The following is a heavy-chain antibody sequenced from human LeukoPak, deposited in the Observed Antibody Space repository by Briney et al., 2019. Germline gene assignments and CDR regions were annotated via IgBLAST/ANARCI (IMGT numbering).Heavy chain of an antibody. D-gene: IGHD5-12*01. CDR2: ITGSDDRT. V-gene: IGHV3-23*01. J-gene: IGHJ4*02. CDR3: AKGPQLYSGYHPDY. Sequence: PGGSLRLSCAASGFTFSSDAMTWVRQAPGEGLEWVSTITGSDDRTYYADSVKGRFTISRDYSKNPVHLQLNSLRAEDTAMYYCAKGPQLYSGYHPDYWGQGTLVTVSS. CDR1: GFTFSSDA.